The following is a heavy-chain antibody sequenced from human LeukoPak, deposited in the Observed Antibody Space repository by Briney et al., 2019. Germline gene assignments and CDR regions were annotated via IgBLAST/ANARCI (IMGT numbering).Heavy chain of an antibody. CDR1: GFTFSSYA. D-gene: IGHD2-2*01. V-gene: IGHV3-23*01. CDR3: AKAGCTSATCYVNC. CDR2: MSGSGGST. J-gene: IGHJ4*02. Sequence: GGSLLLSCAASGFTFSSYAMNWVRQAPGKGLEWVSVMSGSGGSTYYADSVKGRFTISRDNSKNTLYLQMNSLRAEDTAVYYCAKAGCTSATCYVNCWGQGTLVTVSS.